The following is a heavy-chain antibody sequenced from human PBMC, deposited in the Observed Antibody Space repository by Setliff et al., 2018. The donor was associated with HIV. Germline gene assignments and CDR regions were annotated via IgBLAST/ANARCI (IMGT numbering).Heavy chain of an antibody. CDR1: GYTFTNQY. V-gene: IGHV1-69-2*01. Sequence: ASVKFSCKMSGYTFTNQYIHWIQQAPGKGLEWMGLVDPENPTPIYAARFQGRVTITADTSTDTAYMELSMLRSEDTAIYYCASERSRGNYYYSLDVWGKGTTVTVSS. CDR2: VDPENPTP. CDR3: ASERSRGNYYYSLDV. J-gene: IGHJ6*03.